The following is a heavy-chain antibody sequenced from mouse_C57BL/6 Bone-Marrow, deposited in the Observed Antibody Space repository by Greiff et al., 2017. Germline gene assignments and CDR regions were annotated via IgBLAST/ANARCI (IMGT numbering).Heavy chain of an antibody. J-gene: IGHJ1*03. CDR2: INPSSGYT. CDR1: GYTFTSYW. Sequence: VQLVESGAELAKPGASVKLSCKASGYTFTSYWMHWVKQRPGQGLEWIGYINPSSGYTKYNQKFKDKATLTADKSSSTAYMQLSSLTYEDSAVYYCARGWTGWYFDVWGTGTTVTVSS. CDR3: ARGWTGWYFDV. D-gene: IGHD1-1*02. V-gene: IGHV1-7*01.